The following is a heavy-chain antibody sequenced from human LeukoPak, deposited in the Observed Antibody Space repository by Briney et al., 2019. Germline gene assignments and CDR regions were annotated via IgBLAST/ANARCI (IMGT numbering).Heavy chain of an antibody. CDR1: GGSISSYY. CDR3: ARNRAAGTLGGYYYYMDV. V-gene: IGHV4-4*07. CDR2: IYSSGST. Sequence: SETLSLTCTVSGGSISSYYWSWIRQPAGKGLEWIGRIYSSGSTNYNPSLKSRVTMPVDTSKNQFSLKVTSVTAADTAVYYCARNRAAGTLGGYYYYMDVWGKGTTVTVSS. D-gene: IGHD6-13*01. J-gene: IGHJ6*03.